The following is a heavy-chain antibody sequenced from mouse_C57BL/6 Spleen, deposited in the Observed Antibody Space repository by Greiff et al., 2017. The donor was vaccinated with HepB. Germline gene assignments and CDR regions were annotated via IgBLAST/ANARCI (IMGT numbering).Heavy chain of an antibody. V-gene: IGHV14-1*01. Sequence: EVQGVESGAELVRPGASVKLSCTASGFNIKDYYMHWVKQRPEQGLEWIGRIDPEDGDTEYAPKFQGKATMTADTSSNTAYLQLSSLTSEDTAVYYCTTGNGSSYYYAMDYWGQGTSVTVSS. CDR3: TTGNGSSYYYAMDY. CDR2: IDPEDGDT. D-gene: IGHD1-1*01. CDR1: GFNIKDYY. J-gene: IGHJ4*01.